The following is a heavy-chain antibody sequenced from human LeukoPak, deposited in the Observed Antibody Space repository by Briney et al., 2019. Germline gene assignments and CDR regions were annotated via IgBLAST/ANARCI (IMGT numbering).Heavy chain of an antibody. V-gene: IGHV3-7*01. CDR3: ARDFWGAYRVDFFDF. Sequence: GGALRLSCAASGFTFSKYWWSWVRRARGKGLEGVANRKQDGSGTYYVDSVRGRLAISIDNAQNSLYLTMNSLRAEDTAVYYCARDFWGAYRVDFFDFWGQGILVTVSS. D-gene: IGHD3-3*01. CDR2: RKQDGSGT. J-gene: IGHJ4*02. CDR1: GFTFSKYW.